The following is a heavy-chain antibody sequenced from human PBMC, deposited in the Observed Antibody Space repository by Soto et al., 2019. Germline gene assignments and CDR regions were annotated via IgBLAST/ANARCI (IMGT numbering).Heavy chain of an antibody. D-gene: IGHD3-10*01. Sequence: SETLSLTCTVSGGSISSYYWSWIRQPPGKGLEWIGYIYYSGSTNYNPSLKSRVTISVDTSKNQFSLKLSSVTAADTAVYYCARDLKVRGDAYYYYGMDVWGQGTTVTVSS. J-gene: IGHJ6*02. V-gene: IGHV4-59*01. CDR1: GGSISSYY. CDR2: IYYSGST. CDR3: ARDLKVRGDAYYYYGMDV.